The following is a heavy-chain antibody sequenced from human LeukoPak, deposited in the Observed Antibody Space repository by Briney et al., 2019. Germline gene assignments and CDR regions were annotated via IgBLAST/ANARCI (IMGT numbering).Heavy chain of an antibody. J-gene: IGHJ4*02. CDR2: IYSGGST. V-gene: IGHV3-66*02. Sequence: PGGSLRLSCGASGFTVNSNYMSWVRQAPGKGLEWVLVIYSGGSTYYADSVKGRFTISRDNSKNTLYLQMNSLRAEDTAVYYCASEYSSSRIGYYFDYWGQGTLVTDSS. D-gene: IGHD6-6*01. CDR3: ASEYSSSRIGYYFDY. CDR1: GFTVNSNY.